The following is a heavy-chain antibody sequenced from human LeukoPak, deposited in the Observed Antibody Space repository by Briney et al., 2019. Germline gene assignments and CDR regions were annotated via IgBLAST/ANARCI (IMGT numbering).Heavy chain of an antibody. V-gene: IGHV3-23*01. D-gene: IGHD3-9*01. CDR1: GFTFSSYA. CDR3: AKDPYYDILTGQLRYFDY. J-gene: IGHJ4*02. CDR2: ISGSGGST. Sequence: PGGSLRLSCAASGFTFSSYAMSWVRQAPGKGLEWVSAISGSGGSTYYADSVKGRFTISRDNSKNTLYLQMNSLRAEDTAVYYCAKDPYYDILTGQLRYFDYWGQGTLVTVSS.